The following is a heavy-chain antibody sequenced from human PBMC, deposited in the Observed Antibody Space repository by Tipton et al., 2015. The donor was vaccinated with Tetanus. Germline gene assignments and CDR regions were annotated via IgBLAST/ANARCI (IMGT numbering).Heavy chain of an antibody. D-gene: IGHD3-3*01. CDR1: GDSVRSGDYQ. Sequence: LRLSCTVSGDSVRSGDYQWNWIRQSPGKGLEWLAYISNSGRTNSNYDLKSRITISQDTSKNQFSLSLTSMTAADTAVYYCARANYNFAKKGPFDSWGQGTQVIVSS. V-gene: IGHV4-61*08. CDR2: ISNSGRT. J-gene: IGHJ4*02. CDR3: ARANYNFAKKGPFDS.